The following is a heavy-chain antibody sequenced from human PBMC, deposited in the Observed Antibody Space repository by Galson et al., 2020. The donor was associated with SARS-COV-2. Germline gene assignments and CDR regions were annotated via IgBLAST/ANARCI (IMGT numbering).Heavy chain of an antibody. V-gene: IGHV3-43*01. J-gene: IGHJ5*02. CDR3: AKDIGDASGSYFIDH. Sequence: GESLKISCAASGFTFDDYTMHWVRQATGKGLEWVSLISWNGGLTHHADSVRGRFTLSRDNSKNSLYLQMSSLRTEDTALYYCAKDIGDASGSYFIDHWGQGTLVTVSS. D-gene: IGHD3-10*01. CDR2: ISWNGGLT. CDR1: GFTFDDYT.